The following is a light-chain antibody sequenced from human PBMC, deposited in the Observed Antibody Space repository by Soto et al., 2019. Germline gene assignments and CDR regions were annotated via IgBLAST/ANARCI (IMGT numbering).Light chain of an antibody. V-gene: IGKV3-20*01. Sequence: EIVLTQSPGTLSLSPGERATLSCRASQSVSSYYLAWYQQKPGQAPRLLIYAASSRATGIPDRFSGGGSGTDFTLTISRLETEYFAVYYCQQCGSSPWTFGQGTKVEIK. CDR1: QSVSSYY. CDR2: AAS. CDR3: QQCGSSPWT. J-gene: IGKJ1*01.